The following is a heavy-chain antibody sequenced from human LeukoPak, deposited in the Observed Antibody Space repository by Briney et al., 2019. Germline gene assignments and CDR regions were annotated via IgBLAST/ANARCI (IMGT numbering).Heavy chain of an antibody. D-gene: IGHD3-10*01. CDR3: ARDPSRGLYYFDH. V-gene: IGHV3-53*01. Sequence: GGSLRLSCAASGFIVSSNYMSWVRQAPGKGLEWVSALYSGGSIYYADSVKGRFTISRDNSKNMLYLQMNSLRAEDTAVYYCARDPSRGLYYFDHWGQGTLVTVSS. CDR1: GFIVSSNY. CDR2: LYSGGSI. J-gene: IGHJ4*02.